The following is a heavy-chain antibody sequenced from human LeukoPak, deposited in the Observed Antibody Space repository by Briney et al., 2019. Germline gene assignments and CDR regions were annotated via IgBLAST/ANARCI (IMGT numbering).Heavy chain of an antibody. Sequence: PGRSLRLSCAASGFTFSSYGMHWVRQSPGKGLEWVAVIWYDGSNKYYADSVKGRFTISRDNSKNTLYLQMNSLRAEDTAVYYCAKDPGYGGNTEPNFDYWGQGTLVTVSS. CDR1: GFTFSSYG. CDR3: AKDPGYGGNTEPNFDY. J-gene: IGHJ4*02. V-gene: IGHV3-33*06. D-gene: IGHD4-23*01. CDR2: IWYDGSNK.